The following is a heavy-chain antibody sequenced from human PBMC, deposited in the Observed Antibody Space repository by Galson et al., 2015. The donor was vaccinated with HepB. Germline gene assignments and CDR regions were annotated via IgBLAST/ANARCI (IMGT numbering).Heavy chain of an antibody. J-gene: IGHJ4*02. CDR3: ARVHNPASTVDLIDY. D-gene: IGHD1-1*01. CDR1: GFPFNNAW. V-gene: IGHV3-30*03. CDR2: ISYDGRNK. Sequence: SLRLSCAASGFPFNNAWMTWVRQAPGKGLEWVALISYDGRNKYYADSVKGRFTISRDNSKNTLYLQMNSLRSEDTAVFYCARVHNPASTVDLIDYWGQGTLVTVSS.